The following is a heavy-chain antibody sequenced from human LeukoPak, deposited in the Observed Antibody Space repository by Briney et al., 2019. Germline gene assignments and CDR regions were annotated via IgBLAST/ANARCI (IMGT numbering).Heavy chain of an antibody. D-gene: IGHD1-26*01. J-gene: IGHJ3*02. Sequence: PSETLSLTCTVSGGSISSYYWSWIRQPPGKGLEWIGYIYYTGSTNYNPSLKSRVTISVDTSKNHFSLKLTSVTAADAAVYYCARGYSGHSYAFDIWGQGTMVTVSS. CDR1: GGSISSYY. V-gene: IGHV4-59*01. CDR2: IYYTGST. CDR3: ARGYSGHSYAFDI.